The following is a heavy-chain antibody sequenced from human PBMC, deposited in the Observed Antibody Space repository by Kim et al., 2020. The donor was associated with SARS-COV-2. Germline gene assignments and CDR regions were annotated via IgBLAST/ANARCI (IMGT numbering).Heavy chain of an antibody. V-gene: IGHV3-23*01. J-gene: IGHJ4*02. CDR1: GFTFSSYA. D-gene: IGHD3-10*01. Sequence: GGSLRLSCAASGFTFSSYAMSWVRQAPGKGLEWVSAISGSGGSTYYADSVKGRFTISRDNSKNTLYLQMNSLRAEDTAVYYCAKVDDVLWFGESSYFDYWGQGTLVTVSS. CDR3: AKVDDVLWFGESSYFDY. CDR2: ISGSGGST.